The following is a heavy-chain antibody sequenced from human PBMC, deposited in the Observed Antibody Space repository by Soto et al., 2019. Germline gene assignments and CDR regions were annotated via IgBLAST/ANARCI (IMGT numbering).Heavy chain of an antibody. J-gene: IGHJ4*02. V-gene: IGHV3-23*01. D-gene: IGHD3-10*01. CDR3: ARASTDPYPGSRIFDF. CDR1: GLTFGSRA. Sequence: GGSLRLSCVASGLTFGSRAMSWVRQAPGEGLQWVSTITDTGGDAKYADSVRGRFVISRDNSKKTLYLQMTSLTAEDSAMYFCARASTDPYPGSRIFDFCGRGPLVTV. CDR2: ITDTGGDA.